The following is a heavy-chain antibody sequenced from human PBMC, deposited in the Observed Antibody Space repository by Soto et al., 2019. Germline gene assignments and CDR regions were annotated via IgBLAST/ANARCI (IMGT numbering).Heavy chain of an antibody. Sequence: PGGSLRLSCAASGFTFNNYDMHWVRQATGKGLEWVSAIGTAGDTYYSGSVKGRFTISRENAKNSLYLLMNSLRAGDTAVYYCARERSFYGSGSYSYYNYYGMDVWGQGTTVTVS. J-gene: IGHJ6*02. CDR2: IGTAGDT. CDR1: GFTFNNYD. V-gene: IGHV3-13*01. CDR3: ARERSFYGSGSYSYYNYYGMDV. D-gene: IGHD3-10*01.